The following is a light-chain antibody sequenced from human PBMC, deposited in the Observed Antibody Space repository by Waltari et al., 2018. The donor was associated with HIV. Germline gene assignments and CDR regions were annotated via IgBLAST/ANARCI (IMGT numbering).Light chain of an antibody. V-gene: IGKV3-20*01. J-gene: IGKJ5*01. CDR1: QSVGSIY. CDR3: QQSGSSIT. Sequence: EIVLTQSPGTLSLSPGERAIFSCRASQSVGSIYLNWYQQKPDQAPRVLIYGASSRATGIPDRFSGSGSGTDFSLTISRLEPEDFAVYYCQQSGSSITFGQGTRLEIK. CDR2: GAS.